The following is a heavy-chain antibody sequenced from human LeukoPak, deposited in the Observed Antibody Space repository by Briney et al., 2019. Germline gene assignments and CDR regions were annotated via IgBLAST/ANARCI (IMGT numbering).Heavy chain of an antibody. J-gene: IGHJ4*02. CDR1: GFTLSSYA. Sequence: PGGSLRLSCTASGFTLSSYAMSWVRQGPGEGLEWVSTISGSADNTNYAEAVKGRLTISRDNSKNTMYLQMNSLRAEDTAVYYCAKQGFGCWGQGTLVTVSS. CDR2: ISGSADNT. V-gene: IGHV3-23*01. CDR3: AKQGFGC.